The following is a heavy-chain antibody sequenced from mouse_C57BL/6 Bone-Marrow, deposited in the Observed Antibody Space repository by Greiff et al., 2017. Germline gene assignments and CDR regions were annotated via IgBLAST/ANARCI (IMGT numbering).Heavy chain of an antibody. J-gene: IGHJ4*01. CDR3: ARCGAVVASYYYAMDY. CDR1: GYTFTSYG. D-gene: IGHD1-1*01. Sequence: QVHVKQSGAELARPGASVKLSCKASGYTFTSYGISWVKQRTGQGLEWIGEIYPRSGNTYYNEKFKGKATLTADKSSSTAYMELRSLTSEDSAVYFCARCGAVVASYYYAMDYWGQGTSVTVSS. CDR2: IYPRSGNT. V-gene: IGHV1-81*01.